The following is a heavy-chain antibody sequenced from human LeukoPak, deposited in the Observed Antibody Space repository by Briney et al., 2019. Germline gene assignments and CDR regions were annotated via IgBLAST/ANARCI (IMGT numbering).Heavy chain of an antibody. D-gene: IGHD2-2*01. Sequence: PGGSLRLSCAASGFTFSSYTMNWVRQAPGKGLEWVSSISGSSYYIYYADSVKGRFTISRDNTKKSLYLQLNSLRPEDSAVYYCARPRGCGSARCNNFDYWGQGTLVTVSS. V-gene: IGHV3-21*01. CDR2: ISGSSYYI. CDR1: GFTFSSYT. CDR3: ARPRGCGSARCNNFDY. J-gene: IGHJ4*02.